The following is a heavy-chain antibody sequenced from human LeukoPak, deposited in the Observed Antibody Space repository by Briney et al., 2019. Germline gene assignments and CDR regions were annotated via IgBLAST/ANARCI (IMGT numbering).Heavy chain of an antibody. CDR3: ARGELAAACEY. J-gene: IGHJ4*02. Sequence: SETLSLTCTVSGGSISSYYWSWIRQPPGKGLEWIGYIYYSGSTNYNPSLKRRVTISVDTSKNQFSLKLSSVTAADTAVYYCARGELAAACEYWGQGTLVTVSS. CDR2: IYYSGST. V-gene: IGHV4-59*01. CDR1: GGSISSYY. D-gene: IGHD6-13*01.